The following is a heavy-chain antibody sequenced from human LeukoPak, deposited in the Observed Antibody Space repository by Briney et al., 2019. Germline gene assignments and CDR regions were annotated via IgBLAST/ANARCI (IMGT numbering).Heavy chain of an antibody. CDR2: IYYSGST. D-gene: IGHD2-2*01. CDR3: ARGGRGSSTNCWFDY. J-gene: IGHJ4*02. CDR1: GGSISSGSYY. V-gene: IGHV4-39*01. Sequence: SETLSLTCTVSGGSISSGSYYWGWIRQPPGKGLEWIGSIYYSGSTYYNPSLKSRVTISVDTSKNQFSLKLSSVTAADTAVYYCARGGRGSSTNCWFDYWGQGTLVTVSS.